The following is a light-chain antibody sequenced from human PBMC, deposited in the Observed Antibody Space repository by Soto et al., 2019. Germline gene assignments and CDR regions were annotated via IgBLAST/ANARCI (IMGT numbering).Light chain of an antibody. J-gene: IGKJ1*01. V-gene: IGKV3D-15*01. CDR2: GAS. CDR3: QQYNKWPRT. Sequence: EIVLTQSPGILSLSPGERATLSCRASQSVNIHLAWYQQKPGQAPRLLIYGASSRATGVPAKFSGSGSGTEFTLTISSLQSEDFAVYYCQQYNKWPRTFGQGTKVDIK. CDR1: QSVNIH.